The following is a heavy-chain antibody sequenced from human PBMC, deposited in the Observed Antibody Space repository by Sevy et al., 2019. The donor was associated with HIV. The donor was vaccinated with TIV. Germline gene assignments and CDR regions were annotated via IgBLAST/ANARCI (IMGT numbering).Heavy chain of an antibody. CDR1: GYNFNTYG. CDR3: ARDSYYYDMHSSYRPPDY. CDR2: IGVNNGKT. D-gene: IGHD3-22*01. Sequence: ASVKVSSKASGYNFNTYGITWVRQAPGQGLEWVGWIGVNNGKTNYAARLQARISMTADTSTSTVYMELRTLTSDDTAMYFCARDSYYYDMHSSYRPPDYWGQGTLVTVSS. V-gene: IGHV1-18*01. J-gene: IGHJ4*02.